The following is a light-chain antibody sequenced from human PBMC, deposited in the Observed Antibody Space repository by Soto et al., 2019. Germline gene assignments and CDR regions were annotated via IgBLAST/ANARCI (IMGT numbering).Light chain of an antibody. V-gene: IGLV2-11*01. CDR1: SSDVGTYNY. CDR3: CPYAGIFTPV. Sequence: QSVLTQPRSVSGSPGQSVTISCTGTSSDVGTYNYVSWYQQYPGKAPKLMIYDVSQRPSGVPDRFSGSKSGNTASLTISGLQAEDESDYYCCPYAGIFTPVFGGGTNLTVL. J-gene: IGLJ2*01. CDR2: DVS.